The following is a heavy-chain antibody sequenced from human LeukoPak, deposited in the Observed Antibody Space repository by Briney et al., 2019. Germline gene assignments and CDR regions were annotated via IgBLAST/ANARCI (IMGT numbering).Heavy chain of an antibody. CDR3: ARDVKSYFGAFDI. V-gene: IGHV3-33*01. CDR1: GFTFSSYG. Sequence: GGSLRLSCAASGFTFSSYGIHWVRQAPGKGLEWVAVIWYDGSNKYYADSVKGRFTISRDNSKNTLYLQMNSLRAEDTAVYYCARDVKSYFGAFDIWGQGKMVTVSS. J-gene: IGHJ3*02. CDR2: IWYDGSNK. D-gene: IGHD1-26*01.